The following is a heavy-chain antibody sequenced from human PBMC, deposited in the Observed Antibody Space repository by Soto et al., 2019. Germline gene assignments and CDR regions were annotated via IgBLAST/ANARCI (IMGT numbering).Heavy chain of an antibody. CDR1: GFNFSSYG. V-gene: IGHV3-30*18. CDR2: ISYDVTTR. Sequence: GGSLRLSCAASGFNFSSYGMFWVRQAPGKGLEWVAIISYDVTTRSYADSVKGRFTISRDNSKTTLYLQMNSLRAEDTAVYYCAKASSWISRRLDHWGQGTPVTVSS. D-gene: IGHD2-2*03. CDR3: AKASSWISRRLDH. J-gene: IGHJ4*02.